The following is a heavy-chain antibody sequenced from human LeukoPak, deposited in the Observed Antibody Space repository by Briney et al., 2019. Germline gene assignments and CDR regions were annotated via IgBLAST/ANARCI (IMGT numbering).Heavy chain of an antibody. J-gene: IGHJ6*03. CDR1: GGSISSYY. V-gene: IGHV4-59*12. D-gene: IGHD2-15*01. CDR2: IYYSGRT. CDR3: GRVLSHYYYYMDV. Sequence: SETLSLTCTVSGGSISSYYWSWLRQPPGKGLERIGYIYYSGRTKYNRSLKSRVTISVDTSKNLFALKLNPFTAADPAVDSCGRVLSHYYYYMDVWGKGTTVTVSS.